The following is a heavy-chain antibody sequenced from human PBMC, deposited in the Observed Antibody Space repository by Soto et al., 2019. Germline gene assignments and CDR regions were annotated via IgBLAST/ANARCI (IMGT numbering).Heavy chain of an antibody. V-gene: IGHV4-39*01. Sequence: QLHLQESGPGLVKPSETLSLTCTVSGGSISSSSYYWGWIRQPPGKGLEWIGNVYYGGSTYYNPSLEGRVTLSVETSKSQFSLKLSSVTAADTAVYYCAGGDYYHSSGYYFYYYTMDVWGQGTTVTVSS. CDR3: AGGDYYHSSGYYFYYYTMDV. J-gene: IGHJ6*02. D-gene: IGHD3-22*01. CDR1: GGSISSSSYY. CDR2: VYYGGST.